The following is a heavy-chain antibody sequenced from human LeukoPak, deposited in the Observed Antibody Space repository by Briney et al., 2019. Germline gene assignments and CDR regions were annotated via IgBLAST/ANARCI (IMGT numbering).Heavy chain of an antibody. J-gene: IGHJ4*02. CDR2: ISGSGGST. V-gene: IGHV3-23*01. CDR3: AKDGLGSPAVFDY. CDR1: GFTFSSYA. Sequence: GGSLRLSCAASGFTFSSYAMSWVRQAPGKGLEWVSAISGSGGSTYYADSVKGRFTISRDNSKNTLYPQMNSLRAEDTAVYYCAKDGLGSPAVFDYWGQGTLVTVSS. D-gene: IGHD1-26*01.